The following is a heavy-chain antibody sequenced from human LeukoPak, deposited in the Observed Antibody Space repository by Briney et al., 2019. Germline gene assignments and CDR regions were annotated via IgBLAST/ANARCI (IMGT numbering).Heavy chain of an antibody. CDR3: TTYNYGSENFDY. Sequence: GGPLRLSCAASGFTFSNAWMSWVRQAPGKGLEWVGRIKSKTDGGTTDYAAPVKGRFTISRDDSKNTLYLQVNSLKTEDTAVYYCTTYNYGSENFDYWGQGTLITVSS. CDR2: IKSKTDGGTT. D-gene: IGHD5-18*01. J-gene: IGHJ4*02. V-gene: IGHV3-15*01. CDR1: GFTFSNAW.